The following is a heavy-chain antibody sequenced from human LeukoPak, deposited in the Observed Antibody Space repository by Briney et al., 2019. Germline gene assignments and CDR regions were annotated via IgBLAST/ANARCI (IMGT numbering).Heavy chain of an antibody. J-gene: IGHJ4*02. CDR2: IKSKTDGWTT. D-gene: IGHD3-22*01. CDR3: NTALKPDTDYYDSSGYHGDC. Sequence: GGSLRLSCAASGFTFSNAWMSWVRQAPGKGLEWVGRIKSKTDGWTTDYAAPVKGRFTISRDDSKNTLYLQMNSLKTEDTAVYYCNTALKPDTDYYDSSGYHGDCWGQGTLVTVSS. CDR1: GFTFSNAW. V-gene: IGHV3-15*01.